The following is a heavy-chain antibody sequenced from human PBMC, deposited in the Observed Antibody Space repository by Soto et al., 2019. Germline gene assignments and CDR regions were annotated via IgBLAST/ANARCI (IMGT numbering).Heavy chain of an antibody. Sequence: SETLSLTCTVSGGSISSYYWSWIRQPPGKGLEWIGYIYYSGSTNYNPSLKSRVTISVDTSKNQFSLNLSSVTAADTAVYYCARERSYCSSTSCFNWFDPWGQGTLVTSPQ. CDR2: IYYSGST. J-gene: IGHJ5*02. CDR3: ARERSYCSSTSCFNWFDP. V-gene: IGHV4-59*01. D-gene: IGHD2-2*01. CDR1: GGSISSYY.